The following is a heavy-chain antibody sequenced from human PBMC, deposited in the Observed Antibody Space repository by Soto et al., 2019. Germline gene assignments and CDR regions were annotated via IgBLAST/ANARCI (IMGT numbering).Heavy chain of an antibody. Sequence: SETLSLTCAVSGGSISSSNWWSWVRQPPGKGLEWIGEIYHSGSTNYNPSPKSRVTISVDKSKNQFSLKLSSVTAADTAVYYCARVRTTYYGSGSYLTYYYYGMDVWGQGTTVT. V-gene: IGHV4-4*02. CDR3: ARVRTTYYGSGSYLTYYYYGMDV. CDR2: IYHSGST. D-gene: IGHD3-10*01. J-gene: IGHJ6*02. CDR1: GGSISSSNW.